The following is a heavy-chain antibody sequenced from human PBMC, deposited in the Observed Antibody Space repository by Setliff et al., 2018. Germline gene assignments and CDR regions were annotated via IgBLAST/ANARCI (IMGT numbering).Heavy chain of an antibody. J-gene: IGHJ3*02. V-gene: IGHV5-51*01. D-gene: IGHD1-26*01. CDR2: IYPGDSDT. CDR1: GYSFITYW. Sequence: GESLKISCTGSGYSFITYWIGWVRQMPGKGLEWMGIIYPGDSDTRYSPSFQGQVTISAAKSITTVYLQINSLKASDTAIYFCARGDTIGFGAFDIWGQGTMVTVSS. CDR3: ARGDTIGFGAFDI.